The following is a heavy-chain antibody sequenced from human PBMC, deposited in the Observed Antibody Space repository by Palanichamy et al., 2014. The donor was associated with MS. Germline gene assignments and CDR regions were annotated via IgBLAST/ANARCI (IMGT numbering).Heavy chain of an antibody. D-gene: IGHD3-3*01. Sequence: QLQLQESGPGLVKPSETLSLTCTVSGGSISRSNYYWGWIRQPPGKGLEWIGGIYYDGSTYYNPSLKSRVTMSVDTSKNHFSLKVTSVTAADTAVYYCARGGQYYDFWSGYQPKWFDPWGQGTLVTISS. CDR3: ARGGQYYDFWSGYQPKWFDP. V-gene: IGHV4-39*07. J-gene: IGHJ5*02. CDR2: IYYDGST. CDR1: GGSISRSNYY.